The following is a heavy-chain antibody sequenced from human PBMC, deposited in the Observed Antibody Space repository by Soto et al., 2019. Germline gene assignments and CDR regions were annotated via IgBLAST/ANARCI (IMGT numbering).Heavy chain of an antibody. V-gene: IGHV3-53*04. Sequence: GGSLRLSCAASGFTVSSNYMSWVRQAPGKGLEWVSFIYSGGSIYYADSVKGRFTISRHNSKNTLYLQMNSLRAEDTAVYYCARRMVAATPYLSKTDYYYYYMDVWGKGTTVTVSS. CDR1: GFTVSSNY. CDR3: ARRMVAATPYLSKTDYYYYYMDV. D-gene: IGHD2-15*01. CDR2: IYSGGSI. J-gene: IGHJ6*03.